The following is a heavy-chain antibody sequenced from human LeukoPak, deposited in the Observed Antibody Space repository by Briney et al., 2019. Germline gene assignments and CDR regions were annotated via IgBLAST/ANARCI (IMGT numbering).Heavy chain of an antibody. Sequence: GGSLRLSCAASGFTFSSYVMHWVRQAPGKGLEWVAIISYDGSNEYYADSVKGRFTISRDNSKNTLYLQMNSLRAEDTAVYYCARAPRPYGAGYMDVWGKGTTVTISS. CDR1: GFTFSSYV. J-gene: IGHJ6*03. D-gene: IGHD4-17*01. CDR2: ISYDGSNE. V-gene: IGHV3-30*04. CDR3: ARAPRPYGAGYMDV.